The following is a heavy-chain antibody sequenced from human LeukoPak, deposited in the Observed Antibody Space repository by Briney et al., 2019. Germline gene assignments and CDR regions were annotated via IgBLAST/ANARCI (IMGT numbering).Heavy chain of an antibody. Sequence: GGSLRLSCAASGFTVSSNYMSWVRQAPGKGLEWVSVIYSGGSTYYADSVKGRFTISRDNSKNTQYLQMNSLRAEDTAVYYCARGTYYYDSSGYYFTWGQGTLVTVSS. CDR2: IYSGGST. D-gene: IGHD3-22*01. CDR3: ARGTYYYDSSGYYFT. CDR1: GFTVSSNY. J-gene: IGHJ5*02. V-gene: IGHV3-53*01.